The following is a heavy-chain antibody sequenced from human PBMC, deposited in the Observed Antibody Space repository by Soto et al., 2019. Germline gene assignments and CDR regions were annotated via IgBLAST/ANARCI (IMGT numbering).Heavy chain of an antibody. V-gene: IGHV4-31*11. J-gene: IGHJ4*02. Sequence: SETLSLTCAVSGGPFSRGGYYWSWIRQHPGKGLECIGYIFYTGSTYYNPTLKSRVTMSVDTSKNQFSLKLSSVTAADTAVYYCAGRASRYYYDSSGYFDYWGQGTLVTVSS. D-gene: IGHD3-22*01. CDR1: GGPFSRGGYY. CDR2: IFYTGST. CDR3: AGRASRYYYDSSGYFDY.